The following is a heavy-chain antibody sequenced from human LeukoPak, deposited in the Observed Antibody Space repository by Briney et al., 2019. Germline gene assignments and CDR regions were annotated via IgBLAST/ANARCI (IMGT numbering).Heavy chain of an antibody. J-gene: IGHJ4*02. CDR3: ARLYYDFWSGPVYYFDY. CDR1: GGSISSSSYY. CDR2: IYYSGST. Sequence: SETLSLTCIVSGGSISSSSYYWGWIRQPPGKGLEWIGSIYYSGSTYYNPSLKSRVTISVDTSKNQFSLKLSSVTAADTAVYYCARLYYDFWSGPVYYFDYWGQGTLVTVSS. V-gene: IGHV4-39*01. D-gene: IGHD3-3*01.